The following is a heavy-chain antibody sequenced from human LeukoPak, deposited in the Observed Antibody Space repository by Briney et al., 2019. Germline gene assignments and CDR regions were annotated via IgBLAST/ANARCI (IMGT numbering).Heavy chain of an antibody. CDR1: GYTFTGYY. CDR2: INPNSGGT. CDR3: ARVVSIAVAGRFDP. Sequence: ASVKVSFKASGYTFTGYYMHWVRQAPGQGLEWMGWINPNSGGTNYAQKFQGRVTMTRDTSISTAYMELSRLRSDDTAVYYCARVVSIAVAGRFDPWGQGTLVTVSS. J-gene: IGHJ5*02. V-gene: IGHV1-2*02. D-gene: IGHD6-19*01.